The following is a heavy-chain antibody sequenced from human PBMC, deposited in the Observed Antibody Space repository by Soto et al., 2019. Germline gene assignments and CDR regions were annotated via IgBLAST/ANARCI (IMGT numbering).Heavy chain of an antibody. Sequence: KPSETLSLTCTVSGGSISRYSWSWIRQPPGKGLEWIGYIYYSGSTNYNPSLKSRVTISVDTSKNQFSLKLSSVTAADTAVYYCARDRRVGWFDPWGQGTLVTVSS. CDR3: ARDRRVGWFDP. CDR1: GGSISRYS. J-gene: IGHJ5*02. CDR2: IYYSGST. V-gene: IGHV4-59*01.